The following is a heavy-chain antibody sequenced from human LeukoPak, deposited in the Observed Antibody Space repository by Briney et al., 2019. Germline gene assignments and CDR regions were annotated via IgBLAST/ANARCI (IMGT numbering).Heavy chain of an antibody. CDR3: ARARTPLTYYYYYMDV. Sequence: LETLSLTCTVSGGSISSYYWSWIRQPPGKGLEWIGYIYYSGSTNYNPSLKSRVTISVDTSKNQFSLKLSSVTAADTAVYYCARARTPLTYYYYYMDVWGKGTTVTVSS. J-gene: IGHJ6*03. V-gene: IGHV4-59*12. CDR2: IYYSGST. CDR1: GGSISSYY.